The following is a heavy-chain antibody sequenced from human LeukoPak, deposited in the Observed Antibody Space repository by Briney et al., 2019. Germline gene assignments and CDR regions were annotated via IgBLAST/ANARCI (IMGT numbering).Heavy chain of an antibody. Sequence: GGSLRLSCAASGFTVSSNCMSWVRQAPGKGLEWVSLIYSAGSTYYADSVTGRFTISRDNSKNTLFLQMNSLRAEDTAVYYCARRGDGGRSFDYWGQGTLVTVSS. V-gene: IGHV3-53*01. CDR3: ARRGDGGRSFDY. CDR1: GFTVSSNC. J-gene: IGHJ4*02. D-gene: IGHD4-23*01. CDR2: IYSAGST.